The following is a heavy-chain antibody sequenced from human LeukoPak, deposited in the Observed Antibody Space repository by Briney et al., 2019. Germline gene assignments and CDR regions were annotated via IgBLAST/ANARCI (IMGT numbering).Heavy chain of an antibody. CDR1: GFTFSSYE. Sequence: PGGSLRLSCAASGFTFSSYEMNWVRQAPGKGLEWVSAISGSGGSTYYADSVKGRFTISRDNSKNTLYLQMNSLRAEDTAVYYCAKEGLGGLLYKRFGDYFDYWGQGTLVTVSS. D-gene: IGHD3-3*01. CDR2: ISGSGGST. CDR3: AKEGLGGLLYKRFGDYFDY. V-gene: IGHV3-23*01. J-gene: IGHJ4*02.